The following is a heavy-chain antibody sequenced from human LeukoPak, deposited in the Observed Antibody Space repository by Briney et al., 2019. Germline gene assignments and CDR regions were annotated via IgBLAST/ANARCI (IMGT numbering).Heavy chain of an antibody. CDR1: GGSFSGYY. J-gene: IGHJ5*02. V-gene: IGHV4-34*01. Sequence: SETLSLTCAVYGGSFSGYYWSWARQPPGKGLEWIGYIYHSGSTYYNPSLKSRVTISVDRSKNQFSLKLSSVTAADTAVYYCARVWQQLANNWFDPWGQGTLVTVSS. D-gene: IGHD6-13*01. CDR3: ARVWQQLANNWFDP. CDR2: IYHSGST.